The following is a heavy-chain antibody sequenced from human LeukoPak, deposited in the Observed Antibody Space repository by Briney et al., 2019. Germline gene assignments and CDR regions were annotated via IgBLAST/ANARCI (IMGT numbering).Heavy chain of an antibody. J-gene: IGHJ4*02. V-gene: IGHV4-39*07. CDR3: VCLYSSSWYIFDY. Sequence: SETLSLTCTVSGGSISGNYYWGWIRQPPGKGLEWIGSIFYTGKSNRNPSLKTRVTISVDTSKNQFSLKLSSVTAADTAVYYCVCLYSSSWYIFDYWGQGTLVTVSS. CDR1: GGSISGNYY. D-gene: IGHD6-13*01. CDR2: IFYTGKS.